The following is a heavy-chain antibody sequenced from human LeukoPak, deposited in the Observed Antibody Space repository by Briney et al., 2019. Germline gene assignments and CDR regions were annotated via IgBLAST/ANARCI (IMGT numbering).Heavy chain of an antibody. CDR2: IYPGDSDT. CDR3: ARQNGDYGVYFDY. CDR1: GYSFTSYW. J-gene: IGHJ4*02. Sequence: GESLKISCKGSGYSFTSYWIGWVRQMPGKGLEWMGIIYPGDSDTRYSPSFQGQVTISADKSISTAYPQWSSLKASDTAMYYCARQNGDYGVYFDYWGQGTLVTVSS. V-gene: IGHV5-51*01. D-gene: IGHD4-17*01.